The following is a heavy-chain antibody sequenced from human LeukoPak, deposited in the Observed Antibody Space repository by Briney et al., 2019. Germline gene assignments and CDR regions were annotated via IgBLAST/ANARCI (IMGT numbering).Heavy chain of an antibody. V-gene: IGHV4-59*08. CDR2: IYYSGST. CDR1: GGSLYRYY. D-gene: IGHD4-17*01. Sequence: PSETLSLTCTVSGGSLYRYYWSWLRQPPGKGLEWIGYIYYSGSTNYNPSLKSRVTISVDTSKNQFSLKLSSVTAAHTAVYYCAGRTKVTTVACDYWGQGTLVTVSS. CDR3: AGRTKVTTVACDY. J-gene: IGHJ4*02.